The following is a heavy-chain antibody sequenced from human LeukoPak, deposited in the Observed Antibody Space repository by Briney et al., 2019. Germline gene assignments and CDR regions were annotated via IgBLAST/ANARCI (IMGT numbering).Heavy chain of an antibody. CDR2: ISSSSSYI. Sequence: GGSLRLSCAASGFTFSSYSMNWVRQAPGKGLEWVLSISSSSSYIYYADSVKGRFTISRDNAKNSLYLQMNSLRAEDTAVYYCARAGRYYDSSGYYREDYFDYWGQGTLVTVSS. CDR3: ARAGRYYDSSGYYREDYFDY. V-gene: IGHV3-21*01. CDR1: GFTFSSYS. J-gene: IGHJ4*02. D-gene: IGHD3-22*01.